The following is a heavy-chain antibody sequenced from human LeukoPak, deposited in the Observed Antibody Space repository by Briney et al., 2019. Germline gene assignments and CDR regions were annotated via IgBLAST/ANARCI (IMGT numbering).Heavy chain of an antibody. V-gene: IGHV7-4-1*02. Sequence: GASVKVSCKASGYTFTSYAMNWVRQAPGQGLEWRGWINTNTGNPTYAQGFTGRFVFSLDTSVSTAYLQISSLKAEDTAVYYCARGGKYYYDSSGYYYDYYMDVWGKGTTVTVSS. CDR3: ARGGKYYYDSSGYYYDYYMDV. D-gene: IGHD3-22*01. CDR2: INTNTGNP. CDR1: GYTFTSYA. J-gene: IGHJ6*03.